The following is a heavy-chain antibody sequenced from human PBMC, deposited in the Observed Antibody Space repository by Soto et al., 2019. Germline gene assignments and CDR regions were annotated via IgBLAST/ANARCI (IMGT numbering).Heavy chain of an antibody. V-gene: IGHV1-3*04. D-gene: IGHD5-12*01. J-gene: IGHJ4*02. CDR2: INTGNGNT. CDR3: ASVPAGGYEYVY. CDR1: GYTFTSYA. Sequence: ASVKVSCKASGYTFTSYALHWVRQAPGQRLEWMGWINTGNGNTKSSQNLQGRVTITRDTSATTAYMELRSLIYEDTAVYYCASVPAGGYEYVYWGQGTLVTVSS.